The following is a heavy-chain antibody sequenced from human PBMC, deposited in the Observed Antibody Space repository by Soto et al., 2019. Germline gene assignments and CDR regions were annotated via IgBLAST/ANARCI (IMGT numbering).Heavy chain of an antibody. V-gene: IGHV1-69*01. Sequence: QVQLVQSGAEVKKPGSSVKVSCKASGGTFSRYAISWVRQAPGQGLEWMGGIIPILGTANYAQKFQGRVTITADESTSTAHMELSRLRSEDTAVYYCARKVRRVRGIIGRGGYYHYGMDVWGQGTTVTVSS. J-gene: IGHJ6*02. CDR3: ARKVRRVRGIIGRGGYYHYGMDV. CDR2: IIPILGTA. D-gene: IGHD3-10*01. CDR1: GGTFSRYA.